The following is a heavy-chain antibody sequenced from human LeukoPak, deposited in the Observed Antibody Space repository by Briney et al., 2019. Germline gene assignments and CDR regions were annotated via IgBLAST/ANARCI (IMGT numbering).Heavy chain of an antibody. D-gene: IGHD6-19*01. V-gene: IGHV4-34*01. Sequence: SETLSLTCAVYGGSFSGYFWGWIRQPPGKGLEWIGSIYHSGSTYYNPSLKSRVTISVDTSKNQFSLKLSSVTAADTAVYYCARGSSGVHFDYWGQGTLVTVSS. CDR1: GGSFSGYF. J-gene: IGHJ4*02. CDR3: ARGSSGVHFDY. CDR2: IYHSGST.